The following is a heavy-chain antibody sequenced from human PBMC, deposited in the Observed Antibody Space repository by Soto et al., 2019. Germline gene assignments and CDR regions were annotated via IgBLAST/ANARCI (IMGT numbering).Heavy chain of an antibody. CDR1: WYSLSRYW. Sequence: GGSLEISRKGSWYSLSRYWVGRVRQMPGKGLEWMGIIYPGDSDTRYSPSFQGQVTISADKSISTAYLQWSSLKASDTAMYYCASTSNAFDIWGQGTMVTVS. D-gene: IGHD1-1*01. CDR2: IYPGDSDT. V-gene: IGHV5-51*01. CDR3: ASTSNAFDI. J-gene: IGHJ3*02.